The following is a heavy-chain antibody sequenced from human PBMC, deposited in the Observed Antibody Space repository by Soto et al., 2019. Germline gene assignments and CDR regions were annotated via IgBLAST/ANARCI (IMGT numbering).Heavy chain of an antibody. V-gene: IGHV3-23*01. CDR3: ANPSYYCLTKDCFFYC. CDR1: GVPFSSYV. Sequence: EVQLLDSGGGLVQPGGSLRLSCAASGVPFSSYVMSWVSQAPGKGLEWVSGISGGGYSTYYADSVKVRFTISRDNSKNTVVLQMHCLSAEATALYYCANPSYYCLTKDCFFYCWGQGTLVTFAS. D-gene: IGHD2-21*02. J-gene: IGHJ4*02. CDR2: ISGGGYST.